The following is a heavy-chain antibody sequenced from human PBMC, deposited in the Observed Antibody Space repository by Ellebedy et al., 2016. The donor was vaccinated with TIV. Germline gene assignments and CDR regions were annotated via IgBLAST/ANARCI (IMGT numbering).Heavy chain of an antibody. J-gene: IGHJ6*02. V-gene: IGHV3-64*04. D-gene: IGHD3-10*02. CDR3: SSLDDSTMSYGLDV. CDR2: ISSNGGTT. Sequence: GGSLRLSCSASGFTFSTYAMHWVRQAPGKGLEFVSAISSNGGTTYSADSVKGRFTISRDISMDTLYLQMHSLRAEDTAVYYCSSLDDSTMSYGLDVWGQGTTVTVSS. CDR1: GFTFSTYA.